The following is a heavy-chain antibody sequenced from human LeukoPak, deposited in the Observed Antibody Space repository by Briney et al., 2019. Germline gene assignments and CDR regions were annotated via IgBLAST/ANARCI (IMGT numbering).Heavy chain of an antibody. Sequence: ASVTVSCKASGYTFTSYDINWVRQATGQGLEWMGWMNPNSGNTGYAQKFQGRVTITRNTSISTAYMELSSLRSEDTAVYYCVREYYYGSGERGYFDYWGQGTLVTVSS. CDR1: GYTFTSYD. V-gene: IGHV1-8*03. CDR2: MNPNSGNT. CDR3: VREYYYGSGERGYFDY. J-gene: IGHJ4*02. D-gene: IGHD3-10*01.